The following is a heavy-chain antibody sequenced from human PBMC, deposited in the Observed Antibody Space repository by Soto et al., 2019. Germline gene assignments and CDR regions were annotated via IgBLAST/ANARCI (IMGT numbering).Heavy chain of an antibody. Sequence: PGGSLRLSCAASGFTVSDYYMSWIRQAPGKGLEWLSYSSNSGTYTRYADSVKGRFSISRDNAKNSLYLQINSLRGEDSATYDCARSGDNYNVLDYWGQGTPVTVSS. V-gene: IGHV3-11*06. CDR3: ARSGDNYNVLDY. D-gene: IGHD3-10*02. J-gene: IGHJ4*02. CDR2: SSNSGTYT. CDR1: GFTVSDYY.